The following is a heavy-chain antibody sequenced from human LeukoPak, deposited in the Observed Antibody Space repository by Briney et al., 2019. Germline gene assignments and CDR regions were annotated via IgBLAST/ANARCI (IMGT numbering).Heavy chain of an antibody. CDR2: INLDGSEK. V-gene: IGHV3-7*01. J-gene: IGHJ6*04. CDR1: GFTFSSYW. CDR3: AELGITMIGGV. Sequence: GGSLRLSCAASGFTFSSYWMTWVRQAPGKGLEWVANINLDGSEKYYVDSVKGRFTISRDNAENSLYLQLNSLRAEDTAVYYCAELGITMIGGVWGKGTTVTISS. D-gene: IGHD3-10*02.